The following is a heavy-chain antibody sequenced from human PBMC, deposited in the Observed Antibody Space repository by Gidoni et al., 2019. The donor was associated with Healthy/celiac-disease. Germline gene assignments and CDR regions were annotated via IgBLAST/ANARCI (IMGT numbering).Heavy chain of an antibody. J-gene: IGHJ4*02. CDR3: ASQGANTFDY. V-gene: IGHV3-48*03. CDR2: ISSSGSTI. Sequence: EVQLVESGGGLVQPGGSMRRSCAAAGFTFSSYEMNWVRQAPGKGLEWVSYISSSGSTIYYADSVTGRFTISRDNAQTSLYLQMNSLRAEDTAVYYCASQGANTFDYWGQGTLVTVSS. CDR1: GFTFSSYE.